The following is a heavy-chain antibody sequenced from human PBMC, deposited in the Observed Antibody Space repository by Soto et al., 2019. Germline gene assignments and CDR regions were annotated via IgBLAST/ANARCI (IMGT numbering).Heavy chain of an antibody. J-gene: IGHJ3*01. CDR1: GASFSDDLW. Sequence: QVQLQESGPGLVKPSGTLSLTCAVSGASFSDDLWWSWVRQPPGKGLEWIAEIYHRGNTNYRPSLRSRVAISIDKSRNQFSLRLSSVTAADTAVYYCARFARTSDFYGFDVWGQGTMVTVSS. D-gene: IGHD3-22*01. CDR3: ARFARTSDFYGFDV. V-gene: IGHV4-4*02. CDR2: IYHRGNT.